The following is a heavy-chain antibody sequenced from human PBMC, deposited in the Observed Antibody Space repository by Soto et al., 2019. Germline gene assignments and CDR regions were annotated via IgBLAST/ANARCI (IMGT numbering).Heavy chain of an antibody. CDR2: IYYSGST. CDR3: ARAPGPIAVARYHWFDP. Sequence: QVQLQESGPGLVKPSQTLSLTCTVSGGSISSGDYYWSWIRQPPGKGLEWIGYIYYSGSTYYNPSLKSRVTISVDTSKNQFSLKLSSVTAADTAVYYCARAPGPIAVARYHWFDPWGQGTLVTVSS. D-gene: IGHD6-19*01. J-gene: IGHJ5*02. V-gene: IGHV4-30-4*01. CDR1: GGSISSGDYY.